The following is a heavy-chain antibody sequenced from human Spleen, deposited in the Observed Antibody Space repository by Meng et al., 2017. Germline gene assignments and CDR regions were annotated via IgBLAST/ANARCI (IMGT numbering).Heavy chain of an antibody. Sequence: GESLKISCAASEFTSTTYAMSWVRHAPGKGLEWVSALSGGGFTTYYADSVKGRFAISRHNSKNTLYLQMNSLRAEDTALYYCAKYSYGLGDYLDYWGQGALVTVSS. CDR1: EFTSTTYA. CDR2: LSGGGFTT. J-gene: IGHJ4*02. V-gene: IGHV3-23*01. D-gene: IGHD3-10*01. CDR3: AKYSYGLGDYLDY.